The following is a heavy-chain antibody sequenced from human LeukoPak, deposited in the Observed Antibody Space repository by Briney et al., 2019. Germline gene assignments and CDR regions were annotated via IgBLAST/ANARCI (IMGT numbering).Heavy chain of an antibody. CDR3: ARVNQFFLYYYDSSGYYPLDY. D-gene: IGHD3-22*01. V-gene: IGHV1-18*01. CDR2: ISAYNGNT. J-gene: IGHJ4*02. CDR1: GYTVTSYG. Sequence: ASVTVSRKSSGYTVTSYGISWVRQAPGQGLEWMGWISAYNGNTNYAQKLQGRVTMTTDTSTSTAYMELRSLRSDDTAVYYCARVNQFFLYYYDSSGYYPLDYWGQGTLVTVSS.